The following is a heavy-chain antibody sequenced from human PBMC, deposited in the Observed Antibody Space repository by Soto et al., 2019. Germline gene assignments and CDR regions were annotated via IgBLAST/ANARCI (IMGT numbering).Heavy chain of an antibody. D-gene: IGHD6-13*01. J-gene: IGHJ6*02. CDR3: ARDSLGQQLADYYYYYGMDV. V-gene: IGHV1-69*13. CDR1: GGTFSSYA. CDR2: IIPIFGTA. Sequence: SVKVSCKASGGTFSSYAISWVRQAPGQGLEWMGGIIPIFGTANYAQKFQGRVTITADESTSTAYMELSSLRSEDTAVYYCARDSLGQQLADYYYYYGMDVWGQGTTVTVSS.